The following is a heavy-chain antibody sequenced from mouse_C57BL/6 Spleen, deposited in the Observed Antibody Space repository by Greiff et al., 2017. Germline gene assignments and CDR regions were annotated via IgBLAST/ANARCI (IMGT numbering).Heavy chain of an antibody. J-gene: IGHJ3*01. V-gene: IGHV5-17*01. CDR1: GFTFSDYG. D-gene: IGHD1-1*01. Sequence: EVKLVESGGGLVKPGGSLKLSCAASGFTFSDYGMHWVRQAPEKGLEWVAYISSGSRTIYYADTVKGRFTISRDNAKNTLFLQMTSLRSEDTAMYYCARPVVAPFAYWGQGTLVTVSA. CDR2: ISSGSRTI. CDR3: ARPVVAPFAY.